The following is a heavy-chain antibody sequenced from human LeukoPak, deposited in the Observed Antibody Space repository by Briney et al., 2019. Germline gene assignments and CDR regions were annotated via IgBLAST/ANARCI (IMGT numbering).Heavy chain of an antibody. V-gene: IGHV3-21*06. CDR3: ARVAEAAAFDS. CDR2: ISRNSRYI. J-gene: IGHJ4*02. CDR1: GFTFSTYS. Sequence: GGSLRLSCAASGFTFSTYSMNWVRQAPGKGLEWVSSISRNSRYIYNADSMRGRLTISRDNAKNSLYLQMNSLKPEDTAVYYCARVAEAAAFDSWGQGTLVTVSS. D-gene: IGHD6-13*01.